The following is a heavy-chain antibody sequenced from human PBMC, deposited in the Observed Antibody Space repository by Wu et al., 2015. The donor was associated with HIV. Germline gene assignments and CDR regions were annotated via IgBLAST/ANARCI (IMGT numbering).Heavy chain of an antibody. CDR2: VYAGDGET. J-gene: IGHJ6*03. CDR1: GDTFSDHY. D-gene: IGHD4-17*01. V-gene: IGHV1-69-2*01. CDR3: ARARGITXTTSSYYMDV. Sequence: EVQLVQSGAEVKKPGSTVKISCKVSGDTFSDHYIHWVQQAPGKGLEWMGLVYAGDGETKYAEKFQGRVTITADESTSTAYMELSSLRSEDTAVYYCARARGITXTTSSYYMDVWGKGTTVTVSS.